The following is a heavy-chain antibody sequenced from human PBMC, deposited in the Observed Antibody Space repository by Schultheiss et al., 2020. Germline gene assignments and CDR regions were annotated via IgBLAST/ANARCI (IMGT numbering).Heavy chain of an antibody. J-gene: IGHJ4*02. CDR1: GASISSRGYS. D-gene: IGHD3-3*01. Sequence: SETLSLTCAVSGASISSRGYSWTWIRQPPGKGLEWIGYIYQSGSTSYNPSLKSRVTISVDKSKNQFSLKLSSVTAADTAVYYCACDDFWSGYCHYWGQGTLVTVSS. V-gene: IGHV4-30-2*01. CDR2: IYQSGST. CDR3: ACDDFWSGYCHY.